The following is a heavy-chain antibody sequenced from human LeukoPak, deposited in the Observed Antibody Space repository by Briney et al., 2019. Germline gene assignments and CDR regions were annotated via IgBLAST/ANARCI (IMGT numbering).Heavy chain of an antibody. CDR2: ISWNGDIT. V-gene: IGHV3-43*01. Sequence: PGGSLRLSCAASGFTFDDYTMHRVRQAPGKGLEWVSLISWNGDITYYADSVQGRFTISRDNAKNSLYLQMNSLRAEDTAVYYCARDTITTSGDYYMDVWGKGTTVTVSS. J-gene: IGHJ6*03. CDR3: ARDTITTSGDYYMDV. CDR1: GFTFDDYT. D-gene: IGHD1-14*01.